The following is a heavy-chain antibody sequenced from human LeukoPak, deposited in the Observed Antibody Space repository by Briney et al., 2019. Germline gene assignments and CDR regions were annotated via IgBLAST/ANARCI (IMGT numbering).Heavy chain of an antibody. CDR3: ARGDNYVDS. V-gene: IGHV4-39*07. CDR2: VYYTGST. J-gene: IGHJ4*02. CDR1: GGSFSSDTRY. Sequence: SETLSLTCTVSGGSFSSDTRYWGWIRQPPGTGLEWIGSVYYTGSTFYNPSLRSRVFISLDTSKSQFSLKMTSVTAADTAHYYCARGDNYVDSWGRGTLVTVSS. D-gene: IGHD1-26*01.